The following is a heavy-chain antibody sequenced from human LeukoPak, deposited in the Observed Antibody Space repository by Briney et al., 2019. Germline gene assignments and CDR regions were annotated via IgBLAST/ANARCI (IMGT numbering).Heavy chain of an antibody. V-gene: IGHV1-46*01. Sequence: ASVKVSCKASGYTFTSYYMHWVRQAPGQGLEWMGIINPSGGSTSYAQKFQGRVTMTRDTSTSTVYMELSSLRSEDTAVYYGARAGEYSGYGFALSYYWGQGTLVTVSS. J-gene: IGHJ4*02. CDR2: INPSGGST. D-gene: IGHD5-12*01. CDR1: GYTFTSYY. CDR3: ARAGEYSGYGFALSYY.